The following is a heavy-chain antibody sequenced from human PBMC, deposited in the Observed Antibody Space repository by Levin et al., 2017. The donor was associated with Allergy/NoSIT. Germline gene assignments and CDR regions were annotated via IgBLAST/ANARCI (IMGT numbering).Heavy chain of an antibody. V-gene: IGHV3-7*01. Sequence: SLLLSCAVSGFTFGAHWMSWVRQAPGPFLSLFSPLPPSFLSPSSFSSFKGRFTISRDNAKNSLYLQMNSLRAEDTALYYCARGTKIVVVTAIRPLDYWGQGTLVTVSS. CDR3: ARGTKIVVVTAIRPLDY. D-gene: IGHD2-21*02. J-gene: IGHJ4*02. CDR1: GFTFGAHW. CDR2: LPPSFLSP.